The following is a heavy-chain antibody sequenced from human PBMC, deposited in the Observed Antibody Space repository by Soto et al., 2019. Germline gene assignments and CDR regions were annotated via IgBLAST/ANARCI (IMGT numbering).Heavy chain of an antibody. J-gene: IGHJ4*02. Sequence: QVHLVQSGAEVKKPGASVKVSCKASGYTFTSYGITWVRKAPGQGLEWMGWISAHNGNTDYAQKLQGRVIVTRDTSTSTAYMELRSLRSDDTAVYFCARGRYGDYWGLGALVTVSS. CDR2: ISAHNGNT. V-gene: IGHV1-18*01. CDR1: GYTFTSYG. CDR3: ARGRYGDY. D-gene: IGHD1-1*01.